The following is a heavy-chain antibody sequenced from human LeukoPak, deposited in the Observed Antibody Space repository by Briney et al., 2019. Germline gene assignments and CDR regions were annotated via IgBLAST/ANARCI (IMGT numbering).Heavy chain of an antibody. J-gene: IGHJ4*02. Sequence: GGSLRLFCAASGFTFSDFYMRGIRQAPGKGLEWISYITTAGSTTYYADSVKGRFTLSRDNAKNSLHLQMNSLRAEDTAIYYCAREKYGGDSRFYFDYWGQGALVSVSS. CDR2: ITTAGSTT. CDR3: AREKYGGDSRFYFDY. CDR1: GFTFSDFY. D-gene: IGHD2-21*02. V-gene: IGHV3-11*01.